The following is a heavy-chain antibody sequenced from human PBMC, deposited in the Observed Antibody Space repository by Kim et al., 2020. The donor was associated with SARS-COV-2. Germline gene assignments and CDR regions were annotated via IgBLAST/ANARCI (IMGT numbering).Heavy chain of an antibody. V-gene: IGHV4-39*07. Sequence: SETLSLTCTVSGGSISSSSYYWGWIRQPPGKGLEWIGSIYYSGSTYYNPSLKSRVTISVDTSKNQFSLKLSSVTAADTAVYYCARVDILTGPDYFDYWG. J-gene: IGHJ4*01. CDR1: GGSISSSSYY. CDR3: ARVDILTGPDYFDY. D-gene: IGHD3-9*01. CDR2: IYYSGST.